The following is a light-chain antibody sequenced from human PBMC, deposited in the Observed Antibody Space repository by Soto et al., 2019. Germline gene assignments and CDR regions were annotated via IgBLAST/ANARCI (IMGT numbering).Light chain of an antibody. J-gene: IGLJ1*01. CDR2: EVS. V-gene: IGLV2-14*03. Sequence: QSALTQPRSVSGSPGQSVTISCTGTGNDVGAYKYVSWYQQHPDKAPKLILYEVSRRPSGVSNRFSGSKSGNTASLTISGLLAEDEADYSCSSYTNTSTLVFGTGTKLTVL. CDR1: GNDVGAYKY. CDR3: SSYTNTSTLV.